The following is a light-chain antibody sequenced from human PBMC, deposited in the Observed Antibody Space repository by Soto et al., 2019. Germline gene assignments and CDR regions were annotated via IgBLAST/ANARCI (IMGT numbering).Light chain of an antibody. J-gene: IGKJ1*01. Sequence: EIVLTQSPGTLSLSPGERATLSCRASQSVSSSYLAWYQQKPGQAPRLLIYGASSSATGITDRFSGSGSGTDLTLTISRLEPQDFAVYYCQQYGSSPGTFGQGTKVEIK. CDR3: QQYGSSPGT. V-gene: IGKV3-20*01. CDR2: GAS. CDR1: QSVSSSY.